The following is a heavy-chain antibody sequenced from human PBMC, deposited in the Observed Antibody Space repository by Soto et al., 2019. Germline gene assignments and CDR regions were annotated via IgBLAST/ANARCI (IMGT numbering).Heavy chain of an antibody. CDR1: GFTFISYL. V-gene: IGHV3-7*01. CDR3: AREPYLRYCSSTSCYYPDAFDI. Sequence: GGSLRLSCAASGFTFISYLMSWVRQAPGKGLEKVTNIKQDGSEKYYVDSVKGRFTISRDNAKNSLYLQMNSLRAEDTAVYYCAREPYLRYCSSTSCYYPDAFDIWGQGTMVTVSS. J-gene: IGHJ3*02. CDR2: IKQDGSEK. D-gene: IGHD2-2*01.